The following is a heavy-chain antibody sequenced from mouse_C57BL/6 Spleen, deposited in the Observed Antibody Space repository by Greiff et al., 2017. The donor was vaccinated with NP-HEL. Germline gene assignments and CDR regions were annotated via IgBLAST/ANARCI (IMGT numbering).Heavy chain of an antibody. CDR3: ARAHILLPPLGYFDY. V-gene: IGHV1-39*01. CDR1: GYSFTDYT. D-gene: IGHD1-1*01. J-gene: IGHJ2*01. CDR2: INPNCGST. Sequence: VQLQQSGPELVKPGASVKLSCKASGYSFTDYTMNWVKQSNGKSLEWIGVINPNCGSTSYNQKFKGKATLTVDKSSSTAYMQLNSLTSEDSAVSCCARAHILLPPLGYFDYWGQGTTVTVSS.